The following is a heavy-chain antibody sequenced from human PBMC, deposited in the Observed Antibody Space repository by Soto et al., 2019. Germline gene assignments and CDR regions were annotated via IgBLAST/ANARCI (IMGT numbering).Heavy chain of an antibody. CDR3: ARGSRFSDFWSGPYYYYGMDV. D-gene: IGHD3-3*01. Sequence: ASVKVSCKASGYTFTGYYMHWVRQATGQGLEWMGWINPNSGGTNYAQKFQGWVTMTRDTSISTAYMELSRLRSDDTAVYYCARGSRFSDFWSGPYYYYGMDVWGQGTTVTVSS. V-gene: IGHV1-2*04. J-gene: IGHJ6*02. CDR2: INPNSGGT. CDR1: GYTFTGYY.